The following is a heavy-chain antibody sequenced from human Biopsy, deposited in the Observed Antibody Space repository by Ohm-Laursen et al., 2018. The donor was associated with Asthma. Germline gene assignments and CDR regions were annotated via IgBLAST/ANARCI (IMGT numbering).Heavy chain of an antibody. CDR1: GVSIRSYY. V-gene: IGHV4-59*01. CDR2: IHYSGST. D-gene: IGHD2-15*01. Sequence: GTLSLTWTVSGVSIRSYYWTWIRQPPGKGLEWIGNIHYSGSTYSNPSLKSRVTISVDASKKQISLRLSSVIAADTAVYYCAGFCSGGNCPDHWGQGTLVTVSS. J-gene: IGHJ4*02. CDR3: AGFCSGGNCPDH.